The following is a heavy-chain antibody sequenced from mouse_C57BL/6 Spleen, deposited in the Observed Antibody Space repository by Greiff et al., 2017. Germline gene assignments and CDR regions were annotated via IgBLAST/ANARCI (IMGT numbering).Heavy chain of an antibody. CDR3: AREDYDYVWFAY. CDR2: IYPGSGST. V-gene: IGHV1-55*01. CDR1: GYTFTSYW. Sequence: QVQLKQPGAELVKPGASVKMSCKASGYTFTSYWITWVKQRPGQGLEWIGDIYPGSGSTNYNEKFKSKATLTVDTSSSTAYMQLSSLTSEDSAVYYWAREDYDYVWFAYWGQGTLVTVSA. D-gene: IGHD2-4*01. J-gene: IGHJ3*01.